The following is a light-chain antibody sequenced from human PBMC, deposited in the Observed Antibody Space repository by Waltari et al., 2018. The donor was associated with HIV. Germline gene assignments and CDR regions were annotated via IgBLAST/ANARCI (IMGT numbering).Light chain of an antibody. Sequence: QSVLTQPPSASGTPGQTVTISCSGSRSNIGSNTVHWYQHLPGTAPKLLSYSNNQRPSGVPDRFSGSKSGTSASLAITGLQSEDDTDYYCAAWDDSLNAVVFGGGTKLTVL. V-gene: IGLV1-44*01. J-gene: IGLJ2*01. CDR1: RSNIGSNT. CDR3: AAWDDSLNAVV. CDR2: SNN.